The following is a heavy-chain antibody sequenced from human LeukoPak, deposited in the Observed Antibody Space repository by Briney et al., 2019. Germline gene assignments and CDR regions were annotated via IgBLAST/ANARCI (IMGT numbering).Heavy chain of an antibody. CDR2: ISTSGGDT. CDR1: GFSFTSYA. D-gene: IGHD5-24*01. CDR3: ARWLQRPIDL. J-gene: IGHJ5*02. Sequence: GGSLRPSCAATGFSFTSYAMSWVRQAPGKGLEWVSAISTSGGDTYYVVSVKGRFTISRDNSKNTLYLQMNSLRADDTAIYYCARWLQRPIDLWGQGTLVTVSS. V-gene: IGHV3-23*01.